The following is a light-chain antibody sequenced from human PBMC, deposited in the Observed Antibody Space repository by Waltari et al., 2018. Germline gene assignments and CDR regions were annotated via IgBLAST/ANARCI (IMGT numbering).Light chain of an antibody. J-gene: IGKJ1*01. V-gene: IGKV3-15*01. CDR1: QSIRSN. CDR3: QQYDNWLGT. CDR2: GAS. Sequence: EIVMTQSPATLSVFPGERATLSCRASQSIRSNLAWYQHKPGQAPRLHIYGASTRATCSPARFSGSGSGTEFTLTISSLQSEDFAVYFCQQYDNWLGTFGQGTKVEIK.